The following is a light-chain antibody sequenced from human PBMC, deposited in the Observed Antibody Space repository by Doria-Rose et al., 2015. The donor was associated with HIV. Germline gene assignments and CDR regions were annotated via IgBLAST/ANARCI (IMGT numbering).Light chain of an antibody. Sequence: TQSPGTLSLSPGERATLSCRASQSFSSTYLAWYQHKPGQAPSLLIYDGSTRATGIPDRFSASGSGTDFTLTINRLEPEDFALYYCHQYGTSWTFGQGTKV. J-gene: IGKJ1*01. CDR2: DGS. V-gene: IGKV3-20*01. CDR3: HQYGTSWT. CDR1: QSFSSTY.